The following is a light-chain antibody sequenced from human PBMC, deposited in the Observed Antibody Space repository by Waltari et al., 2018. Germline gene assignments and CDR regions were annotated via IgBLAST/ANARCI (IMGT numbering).Light chain of an antibody. CDR2: EDN. CDR1: SSAVGTYNL. Sequence: QPALTQPASVPGSPGQSLTISCTGTSSAVGTYNLVYWYQHHPDKAPKLIIYEDNKRPSGLSNRCADSKSGNTASLTISGLQAEDEADYYCCSFAAGSILVFGGGTKLTVL. CDR3: CSFAAGSILV. J-gene: IGLJ3*02. V-gene: IGLV2-23*01.